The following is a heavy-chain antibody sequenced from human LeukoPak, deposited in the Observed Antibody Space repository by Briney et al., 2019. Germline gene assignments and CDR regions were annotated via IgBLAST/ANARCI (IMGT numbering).Heavy chain of an antibody. CDR2: IYDSGST. CDR3: ARAARGYDILTGYYSGNWFDP. Sequence: SETLSLTCTVSGGSISSHSWNWIRQPPGKGLEWIAYIYDSGSTNYNPSLKSRVTISVDTSKNQFSLKLSSVTAAGTAVYYCARAARGYDILTGYYSGNWFDPWGQGTLVTVAS. J-gene: IGHJ5*02. D-gene: IGHD3-9*01. CDR1: GGSISSHS. V-gene: IGHV4-59*11.